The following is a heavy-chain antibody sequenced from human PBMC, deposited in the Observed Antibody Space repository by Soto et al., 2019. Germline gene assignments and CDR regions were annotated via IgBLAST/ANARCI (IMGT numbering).Heavy chain of an antibody. CDR1: GFTFSSYG. V-gene: IGHV3-30*18. D-gene: IGHD6-6*01. CDR3: AKVNSIAARYYYGMDV. J-gene: IGHJ6*02. CDR2: ISYDGSNK. Sequence: QVQLVESGGGVVQPGRSLRLSCAASGFTFSSYGMHWVRQAPGKGLEWVAVISYDGSNKYYADSVKGRFTISRDNSKNTLYLQMNSLRAEDTAVYYCAKVNSIAARYYYGMDVWCQGTTVTVSS.